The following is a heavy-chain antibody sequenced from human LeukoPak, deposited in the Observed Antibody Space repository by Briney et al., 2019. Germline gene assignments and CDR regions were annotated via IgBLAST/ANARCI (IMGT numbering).Heavy chain of an antibody. J-gene: IGHJ6*03. CDR1: GFTFSSYS. Sequence: GGSLRLSCAASGFTFSSYSMNWVRQAPGKGLEWVSYISSSSSTIYYADSVKGRFTISRDNDKNSLYLQMNSLRAEDTAVYYCAREIVVVNMDVWGKGTTVTVSS. CDR2: ISSSSSTI. CDR3: AREIVVVNMDV. V-gene: IGHV3-48*01. D-gene: IGHD2-2*01.